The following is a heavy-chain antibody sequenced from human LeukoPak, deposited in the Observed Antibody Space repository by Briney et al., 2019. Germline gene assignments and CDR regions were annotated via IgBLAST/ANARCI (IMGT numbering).Heavy chain of an antibody. CDR3: VKDGPYSTSWYDFDK. V-gene: IGHV3-30-3*01. Sequence: GGSLRLSCAASGFTFSSYTMHWVRQVPGKGLEWVAVISSDGLNKYYTDSVKGRFTISRDNSQNTLSLQLDSLRAEDTATYYCVKDGPYSTSWYDFDKWGQGTLVTVSS. D-gene: IGHD6-19*01. CDR1: GFTFSSYT. J-gene: IGHJ4*02. CDR2: ISSDGLNK.